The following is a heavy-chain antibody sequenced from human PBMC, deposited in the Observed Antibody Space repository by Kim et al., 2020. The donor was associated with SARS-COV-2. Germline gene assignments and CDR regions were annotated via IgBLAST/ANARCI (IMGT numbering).Heavy chain of an antibody. V-gene: IGHV4-34*01. CDR2: INHSGST. J-gene: IGHJ4*02. CDR1: GGSFSGYY. CDR3: ARASRRRYYGSGEAYFDY. Sequence: SETLSLTCAVYGGSFSGYYWSWIRQPPGRGLEWIGEINHSGSTNYNPSLKSRVTISVLTSKNQFSLKLSSVTAADTAVYYCARASRRRYYGSGEAYFDYWGQGALVTVSS. D-gene: IGHD3-10*01.